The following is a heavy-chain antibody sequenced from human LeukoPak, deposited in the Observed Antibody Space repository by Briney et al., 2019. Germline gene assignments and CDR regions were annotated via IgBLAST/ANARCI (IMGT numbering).Heavy chain of an antibody. J-gene: IGHJ4*02. Sequence: SVKVSCKASGGTFSSHAISWVRQAPGQGLEWMGGIIPIFGTANYAQKFQGRVTITADKSTSTVYMELSSLRSEDTAVYYCAREGYGGNFGYWGQGTLVTVSS. CDR3: AREGYGGNFGY. CDR2: IIPIFGTA. CDR1: GGTFSSHA. D-gene: IGHD4-23*01. V-gene: IGHV1-69*06.